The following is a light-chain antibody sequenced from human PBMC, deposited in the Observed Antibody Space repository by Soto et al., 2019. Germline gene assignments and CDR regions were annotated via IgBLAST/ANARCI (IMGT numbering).Light chain of an antibody. V-gene: IGLV1-40*01. Sequence: QSVLTQPPSVSGAPGQRVSISCTGSSSNIGAGYDVHWYQQLPGTAPKLLIYGNSNRPSGVPDRFSGSKSGTSASLAITGLQAEDEADHYCQSYDSSLSGDVFGTGTEVTVL. J-gene: IGLJ1*01. CDR3: QSYDSSLSGDV. CDR2: GNS. CDR1: SSNIGAGYD.